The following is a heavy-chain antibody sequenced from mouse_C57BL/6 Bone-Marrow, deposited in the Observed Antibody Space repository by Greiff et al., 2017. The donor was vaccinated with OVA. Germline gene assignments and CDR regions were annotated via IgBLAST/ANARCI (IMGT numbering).Heavy chain of an antibody. V-gene: IGHV1-55*01. J-gene: IGHJ3*01. CDR1: GYTFTSYW. CDR2: IYPGSGST. D-gene: IGHD2-1*01. Sequence: QVHVKQPGAELVKPGASVKLSCKASGYTFTSYWITWVKQRPGQGLEWIGDIYPGSGSTNYNEQFKSKATLTVDTSSSTAYMQLSSLTSEDSAVYYCARGVTPRCAYWGQGTLVTVSA. CDR3: ARGVTPRCAY.